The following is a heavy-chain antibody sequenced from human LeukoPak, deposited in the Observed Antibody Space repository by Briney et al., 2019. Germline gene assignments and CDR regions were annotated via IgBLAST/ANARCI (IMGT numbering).Heavy chain of an antibody. Sequence: GGSLRLSCAASGYTFSSHAMSWVRQAPGKGLEWVSGMSGSGGTTNYADSVKGRFTISRDNSKNTLYLQTNSLRAEDTAVYYCAQSYYYDSRGAYYFDCWGQGALVTVSS. CDR2: MSGSGGTT. J-gene: IGHJ4*02. CDR1: GYTFSSHA. CDR3: AQSYYYDSRGAYYFDC. D-gene: IGHD3-22*01. V-gene: IGHV3-23*01.